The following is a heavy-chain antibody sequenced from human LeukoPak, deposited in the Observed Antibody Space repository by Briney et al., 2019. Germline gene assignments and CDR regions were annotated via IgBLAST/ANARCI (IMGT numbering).Heavy chain of an antibody. CDR2: INSVGINT. V-gene: IGHV3-74*01. D-gene: IGHD3-22*01. J-gene: IGHJ5*02. CDR3: ARDLGQYYDTSDNWFDP. Sequence: GGSLRLSCAASGFTFSNYWMHWVRQAPGKGLVWVSRINSVGINTSYADSVRGRFTISRDNAKNTLNLQMNSLRAEDTAVYYCARDLGQYYDTSDNWFDPWGQGTLVTVSS. CDR1: GFTFSNYW.